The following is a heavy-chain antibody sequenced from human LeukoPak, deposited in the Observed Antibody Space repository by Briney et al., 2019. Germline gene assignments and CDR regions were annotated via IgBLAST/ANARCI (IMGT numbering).Heavy chain of an antibody. V-gene: IGHV3-11*04. D-gene: IGHD1-26*01. CDR1: GFTFSDYY. CDR3: ARDPSWEILSYFDY. CDR2: ISNSGSTI. J-gene: IGHJ4*02. Sequence: GGSLRLSCAASGFTFSDYYMSWIRQAPGKGLEWVSYISNSGSTIYHADFVKGRFTISRDNAKNSLYLDMNTLKAEDTAVYYCARDPSWEILSYFDYWGQGTLVTVSS.